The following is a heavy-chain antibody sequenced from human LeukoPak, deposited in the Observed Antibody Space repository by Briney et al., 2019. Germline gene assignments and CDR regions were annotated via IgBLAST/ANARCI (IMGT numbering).Heavy chain of an antibody. CDR3: ARGGALTGGTWYFDY. Sequence: GASVKVSFKASGYTFIDYYIHWLRQAPGQGLEWMGWINPNSGDTHSPQKFQGRVTMTRDTSISTADMELSRLISDDTAVYYCARGGALTGGTWYFDYWGRGTLVTVSS. CDR1: GYTFIDYY. D-gene: IGHD2-8*02. J-gene: IGHJ4*02. CDR2: INPNSGDT. V-gene: IGHV1-2*02.